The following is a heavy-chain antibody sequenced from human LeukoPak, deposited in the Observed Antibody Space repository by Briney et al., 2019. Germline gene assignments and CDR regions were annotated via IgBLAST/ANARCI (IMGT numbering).Heavy chain of an antibody. Sequence: SETLSLTCTVSGGSISGFFWSWIRQPPGKGLEWLGCIDYSGITQYNPSLKSRVTISVDTSKQQFSLKLSSVTAADMAVYYCARDLELERNRWNYFESWGQGTLVTVSS. CDR3: ARDLELERNRWNYFES. V-gene: IGHV4-59*01. J-gene: IGHJ4*02. CDR1: GGSISGFF. D-gene: IGHD1-1*01. CDR2: IDYSGIT.